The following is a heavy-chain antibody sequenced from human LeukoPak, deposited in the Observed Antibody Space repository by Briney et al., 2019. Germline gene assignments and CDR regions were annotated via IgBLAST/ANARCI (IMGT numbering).Heavy chain of an antibody. CDR2: IYYSGST. Sequence: SETLSLTCTVSGGSISSYNWSWIRQPPGKGLEWIGYIYYSGSTNYNPSLKSRVTISVDTSKNQFSLKLRSVTAADTAVYYCARGLGGSYHYWGQGTLVTVSS. V-gene: IGHV4-59*01. CDR1: GGSISSYN. D-gene: IGHD1-26*01. CDR3: ARGLGGSYHY. J-gene: IGHJ4*02.